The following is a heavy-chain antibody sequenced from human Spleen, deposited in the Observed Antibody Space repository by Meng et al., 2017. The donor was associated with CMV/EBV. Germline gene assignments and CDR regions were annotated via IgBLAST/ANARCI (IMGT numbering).Heavy chain of an antibody. CDR3: ASQVYSSRDY. CDR1: GFTFSDYY. J-gene: IGHJ4*02. CDR2: ISGSVRTI. D-gene: IGHD5-18*01. V-gene: IGHV3-11*04. Sequence: GESLKISCAASGFTFSDYYMSWIRQAPGKGLEWVSYISGSVRTIYYADSVKGRFTMSRDNAKNSLDLQMNSLRAEDTAVYYCASQVYSSRDYWGQGTLVTVSS.